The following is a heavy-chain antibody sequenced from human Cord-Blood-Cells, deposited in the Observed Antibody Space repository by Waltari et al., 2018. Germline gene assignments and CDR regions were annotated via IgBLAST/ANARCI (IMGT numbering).Heavy chain of an antibody. CDR2: IYSGSST. CDR3: ARGEYNWNDGGVY. V-gene: IGHV3-53*01. Sequence: EVQLVESGGGLIQPGGSLRLSCAASGFTVSSHYMSWVRQAPGKGLEWVSVIYSGSSTYYADSVKGRFTISRDNSKNTLYLQMNSLRAEDTAVYYCARGEYNWNDGGVYWGQETLVTVSS. CDR1: GFTVSSHY. J-gene: IGHJ4*02. D-gene: IGHD1-1*01.